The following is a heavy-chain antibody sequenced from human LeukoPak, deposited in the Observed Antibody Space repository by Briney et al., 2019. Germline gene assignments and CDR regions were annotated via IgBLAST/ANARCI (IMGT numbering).Heavy chain of an antibody. D-gene: IGHD2-15*01. CDR2: INPSGGST. Sequence: ASVKVPCKASGYTFTSYYMHWVRQAPGQGLEWMGIINPSGGSTSYAQKFQGRVTMTRDTSTSTVYMELSSLRSEDTAVYYCARDLYCSGGSCLYYFDYWGQGTLVTVSS. CDR1: GYTFTSYY. V-gene: IGHV1-46*03. CDR3: ARDLYCSGGSCLYYFDY. J-gene: IGHJ4*02.